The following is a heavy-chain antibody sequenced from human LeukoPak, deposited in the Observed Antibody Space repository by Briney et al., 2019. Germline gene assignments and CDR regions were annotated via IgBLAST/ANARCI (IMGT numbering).Heavy chain of an antibody. CDR3: ARVCLTNNCPSLDY. Sequence: GGSLRLSCSASGFTFSSYSMNWVRQAPGKGLEWVSSITSSSSYIFYADSVKGRFTISRDNAKNSLYLQMTSLTAEDTAVYYCARVCLTNNCPSLDYWGQGTLVTVSS. CDR2: ITSSSSYI. J-gene: IGHJ4*02. V-gene: IGHV3-21*01. D-gene: IGHD1-1*01. CDR1: GFTFSSYS.